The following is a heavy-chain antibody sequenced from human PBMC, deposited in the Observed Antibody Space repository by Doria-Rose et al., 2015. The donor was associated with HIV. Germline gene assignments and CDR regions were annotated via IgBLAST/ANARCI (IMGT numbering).Heavy chain of an antibody. Sequence: QVQLVQSGPGLVKPSETLSLTCSVSGASVSSRGYYWNWIRQVPGKGLESLGYTYYTGTSDYSPSLKSRLNMAVDTSKNQFSLKLSFVTVADTAVYYCARRGSYTERDDWGQGVLV. CDR2: TYYTGTS. CDR3: ARRGSYTERDD. V-gene: IGHV4-31*03. D-gene: IGHD3-3*01. J-gene: IGHJ4*02. CDR1: GASVSSRGYY.